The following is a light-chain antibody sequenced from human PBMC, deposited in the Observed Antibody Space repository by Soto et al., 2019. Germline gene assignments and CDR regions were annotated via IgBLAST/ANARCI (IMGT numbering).Light chain of an antibody. V-gene: IGKV3-15*01. CDR3: QQYYSYPPWT. CDR2: GAS. J-gene: IGKJ1*01. CDR1: QSVSSN. Sequence: EIWMTQSPATLSVSPGEIATLSCSASQSVSSNLAWYQQKPGQAPRLLIYGASTRATGIPARFSGSGSGTDFTLTISSLQAEDVAVYYCQQYYSYPPWTFGQGTKVDIK.